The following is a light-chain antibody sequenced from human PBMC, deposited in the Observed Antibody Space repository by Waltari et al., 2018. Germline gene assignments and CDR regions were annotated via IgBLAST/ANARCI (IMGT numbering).Light chain of an antibody. CDR2: EVS. Sequence: LTQPRSVSGSPGQSVTISCTGTSSDIGGYNYVSWYQQHPGTAPKLMIYEVSKRPSGVSDRFSGSKSGNTASLTISGLQAEDEADYYCCSYAGSYIFLFGGGTRLTVL. V-gene: IGLV2-11*01. CDR1: SSDIGGYNY. J-gene: IGLJ2*01. CDR3: CSYAGSYIFL.